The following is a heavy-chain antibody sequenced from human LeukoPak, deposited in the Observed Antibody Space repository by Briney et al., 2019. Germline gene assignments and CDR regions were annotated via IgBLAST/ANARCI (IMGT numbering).Heavy chain of an antibody. Sequence: ASVKVCCKVSGYTLTELSMHWVRQAPGKGLEWMGCFDPEDGETIYAQKFQGRVTMTEDTSTDTAYMELSSLRSEDTAVYYCATDRFYYDSSGFSDYWGQGTLVTVSS. CDR2: FDPEDGET. CDR1: GYTLTELS. V-gene: IGHV1-24*01. J-gene: IGHJ4*02. D-gene: IGHD3-22*01. CDR3: ATDRFYYDSSGFSDY.